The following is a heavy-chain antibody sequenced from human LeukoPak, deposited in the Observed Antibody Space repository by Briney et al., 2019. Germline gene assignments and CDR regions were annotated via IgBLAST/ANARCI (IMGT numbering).Heavy chain of an antibody. Sequence: ASVKVSCKASGYTFTAYYIHWVRQAPGQGLEWMGRINPNSGGTNYAQKFQDRVTMTRDTSISTAYMELSRLRSDDTAAYYCARGDIVVVLAAIDYYYYGMDVWGQGTTVTVSS. CDR3: ARGDIVVVLAAIDYYYYGMDV. V-gene: IGHV1-2*06. CDR2: INPNSGGT. D-gene: IGHD2-2*01. J-gene: IGHJ6*02. CDR1: GYTFTAYY.